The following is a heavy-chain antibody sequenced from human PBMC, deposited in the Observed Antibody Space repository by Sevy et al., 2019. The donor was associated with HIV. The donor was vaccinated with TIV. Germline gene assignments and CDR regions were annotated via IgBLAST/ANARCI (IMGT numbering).Heavy chain of an antibody. J-gene: IGHJ4*02. Sequence: SETLSLSCTVSGASINSYYWSWIRQPPGMGLEFIGYIYYIGSGNYNPSLKSRVTMAIDTSNNQFSLESSSVTAADTAVYYCARLSGTSGWYLYSVDYWGLGTLVTVSS. CDR3: ARLSGTSGWYLYSVDY. CDR2: IYYIGSG. CDR1: GASINSYY. V-gene: IGHV4-59*01. D-gene: IGHD6-19*01.